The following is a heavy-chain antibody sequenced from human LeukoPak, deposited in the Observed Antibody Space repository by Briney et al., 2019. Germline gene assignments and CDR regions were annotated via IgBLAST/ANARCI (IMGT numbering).Heavy chain of an antibody. CDR2: ISDDGSSE. Sequence: PGGSLGLSCAASGFTFSNSVMHWVRQAPGKGLEWVAGISDDGSSEHYADSVKGRFTISRDNSDNTLYVQMNSLRVEDTAVYYCARESYGSGHCAAFGIWGQGTLVTVSS. J-gene: IGHJ3*02. CDR1: GFTFSNSV. D-gene: IGHD3-16*01. CDR3: ARESYGSGHCAAFGI. V-gene: IGHV3-30*04.